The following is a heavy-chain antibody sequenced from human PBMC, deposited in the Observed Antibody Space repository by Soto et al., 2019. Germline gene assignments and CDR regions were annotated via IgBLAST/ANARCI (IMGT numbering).Heavy chain of an antibody. CDR3: ERDEYSSCRGYYGMDV. Sequence: SETLSLACTVSGGSISGSSYYWGWIRQPPGKGLEWIGSIHYSGRTYYNPSLKARVTISLGTSKNQFSLKLSSVTAADTAVYYYERDEYSSCRGYYGMDVGGQGTTVT. D-gene: IGHD6-6*01. V-gene: IGHV4-39*02. J-gene: IGHJ6*02. CDR1: GGSISGSSYY. CDR2: IHYSGRT.